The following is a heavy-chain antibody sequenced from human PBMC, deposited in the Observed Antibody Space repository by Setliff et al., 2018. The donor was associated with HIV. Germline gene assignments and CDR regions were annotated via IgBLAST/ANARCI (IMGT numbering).Heavy chain of an antibody. D-gene: IGHD6-19*01. Sequence: KPSETLSLTCTVSGDSISSDFYWGWIRQPPGKGLEWIGSIYHSGNTYYMPSLQSRVTISVDMSKNQFSLKLSSVTAADTAVYYCARRRSSGWYHYFDYWGQGTLVTVS. CDR3: ARRRSSGWYHYFDY. V-gene: IGHV4-38-2*02. CDR2: IYHSGNT. J-gene: IGHJ4*02. CDR1: GDSISSDFY.